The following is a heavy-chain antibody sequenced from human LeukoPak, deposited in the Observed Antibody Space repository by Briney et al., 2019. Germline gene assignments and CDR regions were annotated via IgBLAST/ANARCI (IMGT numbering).Heavy chain of an antibody. CDR1: GGSISTYY. V-gene: IGHV4-59*01. CDR3: ARGANRLDY. J-gene: IGHJ4*02. Sequence: SETLSLTCTVSGGSISTYYWSWIRQTPGKGLEWIVFIYYSGSTNYNPSLKSRVTMSVDTSKSQFSLKLTSVTAADTALYYCARGANRLDYWGQGTLVTVSS. CDR2: IYYSGST. D-gene: IGHD1-14*01.